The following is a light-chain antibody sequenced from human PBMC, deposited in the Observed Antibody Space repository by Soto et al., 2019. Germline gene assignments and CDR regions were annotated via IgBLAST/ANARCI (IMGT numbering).Light chain of an antibody. CDR1: SSDVGGYNY. Sequence: QSALTQPPSASGSPGQSVTISCTGTSSDVGGYNYVSWYHQHPGKAPKLMIYEVSKRPSGVPDRFSGSKSGNTASQTVSGRHADDEADYYSSSYAGSNNFVGFGGASKLTV. J-gene: IGLJ2*01. CDR3: SSYAGSNNFVG. CDR2: EVS. V-gene: IGLV2-8*01.